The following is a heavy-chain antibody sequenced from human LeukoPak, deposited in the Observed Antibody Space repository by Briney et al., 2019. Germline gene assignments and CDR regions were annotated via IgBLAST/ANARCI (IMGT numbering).Heavy chain of an antibody. CDR1: GGTFSSYA. CDR2: IIPIFGTA. J-gene: IGHJ3*02. CDR3: AREGVTANAFNI. D-gene: IGHD5-18*01. Sequence: SVKVSCKASGGTFSSYAISWVRQAPGQGLEWMGGIIPIFGTANYAQKFQGRVTITADKSTSTAYMELSSLRSEDTAVYYCAREGVTANAFNIWGQGTMVTVSS. V-gene: IGHV1-69*06.